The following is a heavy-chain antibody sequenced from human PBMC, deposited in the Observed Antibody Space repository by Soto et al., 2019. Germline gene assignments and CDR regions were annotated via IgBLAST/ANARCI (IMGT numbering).Heavy chain of an antibody. CDR2: IWYDGSNK. Sequence: QVQLVESGGGVVQPGRSLRLSCAASGFTFSSYGMHWVRQATGKGLEWVAVIWYDGSNKYHADSVKGRFTISRDNSKNTLFLQMTSLRAEDTAVYYCAREGSVGATSGGALDYWGQGTRVTVSS. CDR3: AREGSVGATSGGALDY. V-gene: IGHV3-33*01. J-gene: IGHJ4*02. CDR1: GFTFSSYG. D-gene: IGHD1-26*01.